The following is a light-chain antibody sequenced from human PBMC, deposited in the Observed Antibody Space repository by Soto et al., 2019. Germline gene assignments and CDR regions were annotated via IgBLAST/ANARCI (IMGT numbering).Light chain of an antibody. CDR3: QKYGSAPT. CDR1: QGISNS. V-gene: IGKV1-27*01. CDR2: AAS. Sequence: DIQMTQSPSSLSASVGDRVTITFRPSQGISNSLAWYQQKPGKVPKLLIHAASTLQSGVPSRFSGSGSGTDFTLTISSLQPEDVATYYCQKYGSAPTFGPGTKVDIK. J-gene: IGKJ1*01.